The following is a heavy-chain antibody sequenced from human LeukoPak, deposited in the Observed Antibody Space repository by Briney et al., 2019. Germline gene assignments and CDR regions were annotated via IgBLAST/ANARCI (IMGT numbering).Heavy chain of an antibody. Sequence: SETLSLTCTVSGGSISSYYWSWIRQPPGKGLEWIGCIYYSGSTNYNPSLKSRVTISVDTSKNQFSLKLSSVTAADTAVYYCARDSDILTGYRFDYWGQGTLVTVSS. CDR3: ARDSDILTGYRFDY. V-gene: IGHV4-59*12. J-gene: IGHJ4*02. CDR2: IYYSGST. CDR1: GGSISSYY. D-gene: IGHD3-9*01.